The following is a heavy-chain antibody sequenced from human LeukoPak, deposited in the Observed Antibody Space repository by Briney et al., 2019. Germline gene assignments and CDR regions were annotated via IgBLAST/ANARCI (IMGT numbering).Heavy chain of an antibody. D-gene: IGHD3-22*01. CDR3: ARGGSYFGISGYYFY. Sequence: PGGSLRLSCAASGFTVGSNTMSWVRQAPGKGLEWVSIIYSGGSTSYADSVKGRFTISRDNSKNTLYLQMNSLRTEDTAVYYCARGGSYFGISGYYFYWGQGTLVTVSS. V-gene: IGHV3-66*01. J-gene: IGHJ4*02. CDR2: IYSGGST. CDR1: GFTVGSNT.